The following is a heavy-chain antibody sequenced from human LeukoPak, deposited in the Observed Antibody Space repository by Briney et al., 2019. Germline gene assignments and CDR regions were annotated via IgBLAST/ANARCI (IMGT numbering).Heavy chain of an antibody. CDR1: GEPFFTYA. V-gene: IGHV1-3*01. D-gene: IGHD6-13*01. CDR2: INAGNGNT. Sequence: ASVKVSCKAAGEPFFTYAIHWVRQASGQRLEWMGWINAGNGNTKYSQKFQGRVTITRDTSASTAYMELSSLRSEDTAVYYCARVTYSSSRSRFYYFDYWGQGTLVTVSS. CDR3: ARVTYSSSRSRFYYFDY. J-gene: IGHJ4*02.